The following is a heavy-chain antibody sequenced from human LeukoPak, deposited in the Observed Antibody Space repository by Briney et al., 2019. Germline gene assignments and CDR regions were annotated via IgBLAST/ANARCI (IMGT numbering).Heavy chain of an antibody. CDR3: ARTTGYSSGWYLFDP. D-gene: IGHD6-19*01. CDR1: GGSFSGYY. Sequence: SETLSLTCAVYGGSFSGYYWSWIRQPPGKGLEWIGYIYYSGNTNYNPSLKSRVTISVDTSKNQFSLNLSSVTTADTAVYYCARTTGYSSGWYLFDPWGQGTLVIVSS. J-gene: IGHJ5*02. CDR2: IYYSGNT. V-gene: IGHV4-59*01.